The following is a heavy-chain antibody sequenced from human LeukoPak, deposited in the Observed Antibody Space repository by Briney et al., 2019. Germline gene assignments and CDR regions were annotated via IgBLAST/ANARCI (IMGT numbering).Heavy chain of an antibody. CDR3: ARGMRAHSNFPYFDY. CDR1: GDSVSSNSAS. CDR2: TYYKSKWYN. V-gene: IGHV6-1*01. J-gene: IGHJ4*02. D-gene: IGHD4-11*01. Sequence: SQTLSLTCVISGDSVSSNSASWNWIRQSPSRGLEWLGRTYYKSKWYNDYAVSVKSRITITPDTSKKQFFLQLNSVTPEDTAVHYCARGMRAHSNFPYFDYWGQGSRVTVSS.